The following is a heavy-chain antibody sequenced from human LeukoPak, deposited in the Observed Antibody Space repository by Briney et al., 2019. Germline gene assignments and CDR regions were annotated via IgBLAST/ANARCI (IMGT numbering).Heavy chain of an antibody. J-gene: IGHJ6*03. CDR1: GFIFSSYA. Sequence: PGGSLRLSCAASGFIFSSYAMHWVRQAPGKGLEGEAILSYDGNNKYYADSVKGRFTISRDNSKNALYLQMNSLRAEDTAVYYCARDKDYVRDYYMDVWGKGTTVTVSS. CDR2: LSYDGNNK. CDR3: ARDKDYVRDYYMDV. V-gene: IGHV3-30*04. D-gene: IGHD3-16*01.